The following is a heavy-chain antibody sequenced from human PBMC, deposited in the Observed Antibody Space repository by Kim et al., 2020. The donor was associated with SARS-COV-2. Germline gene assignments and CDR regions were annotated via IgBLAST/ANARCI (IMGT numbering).Heavy chain of an antibody. V-gene: IGHV4-59*08. CDR2: VHSRGSS. Sequence: SETLSLTCDVSGDSISSYYWSWIRQSPGKGLEVIGYVHSRGSSNYNPSLGSRVTISADTSKNQFSLRLHSVTAADTAVYYCARQVGSRYGAGVADVWGQGTTVTVPS. J-gene: IGHJ6*02. D-gene: IGHD4-17*01. CDR3: ARQVGSRYGAGVADV. CDR1: GDSISSYY.